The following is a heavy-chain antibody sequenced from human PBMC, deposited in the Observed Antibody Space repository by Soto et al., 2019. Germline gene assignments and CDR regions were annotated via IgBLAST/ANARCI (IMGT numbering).Heavy chain of an antibody. D-gene: IGHD1-1*01. V-gene: IGHV3-48*01. CDR2: ISSSSSTI. J-gene: IGHJ4*02. CDR1: RLNFVSYI. Sequence: GLSLLLSCAASRLNFVSYIMHWVRQAPGKGLEWVSYISSSSSTIYYADSVKGRFTISRDNAKNSLYLQMNSLRAEDTAVYYCAREATAGTFDYWGQGTLVTVSS. CDR3: AREATAGTFDY.